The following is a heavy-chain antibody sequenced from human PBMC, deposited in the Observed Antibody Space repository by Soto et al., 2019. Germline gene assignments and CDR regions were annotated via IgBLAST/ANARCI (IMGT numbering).Heavy chain of an antibody. CDR3: AKDLVRVVGTFDY. J-gene: IGHJ4*02. Sequence: GGSLRLACAASGFTFSSYAMSWVRQAPGKGLEWVSAISGSGGSTYYADSVKGRFTISRDNSKNTLYLQMNSLRAEDTAVYYCAKDLVRVVGTFDYWGQGTLVTVSS. CDR1: GFTFSSYA. V-gene: IGHV3-23*01. CDR2: ISGSGGST. D-gene: IGHD2-21*02.